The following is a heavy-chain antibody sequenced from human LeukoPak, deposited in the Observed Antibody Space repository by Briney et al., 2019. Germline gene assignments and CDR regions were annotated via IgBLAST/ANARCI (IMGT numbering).Heavy chain of an antibody. Sequence: PGGSLRLSCAVSGFTFSGFWMSWSRQAPGKGLEWVASINSNGSEGYYADVVKGRFTISRDNAKNSLYLQINSLRAEDTAVYYCARVAPWWVTARSAFDIWGQGTMVTVSS. D-gene: IGHD2-15*01. J-gene: IGHJ3*02. CDR2: INSNGSEG. CDR1: GFTFSGFW. CDR3: ARVAPWWVTARSAFDI. V-gene: IGHV3-7*03.